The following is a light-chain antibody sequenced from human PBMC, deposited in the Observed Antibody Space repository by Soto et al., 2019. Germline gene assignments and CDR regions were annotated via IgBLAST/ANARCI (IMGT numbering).Light chain of an antibody. V-gene: IGKV3-15*01. CDR2: GAS. J-gene: IGKJ4*01. CDR3: QQYNNWPPFT. CDR1: QGISSN. Sequence: EIVMTQYPATLSVSPGERATLSCRASQGISSNLAWYQQRPGQAPRLLIYGASTRATGISARFSGSGSGTEFTLTISSLQSEDFAVYYCQQYNNWPPFTVGGGTKVEIK.